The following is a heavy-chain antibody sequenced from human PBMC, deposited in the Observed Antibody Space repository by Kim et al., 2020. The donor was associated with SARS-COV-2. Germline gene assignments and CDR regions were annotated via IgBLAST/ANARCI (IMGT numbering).Heavy chain of an antibody. D-gene: IGHD6-13*01. CDR3: ARGPREQQLVLAFDI. V-gene: IGHV1-46*01. J-gene: IGHJ3*02. Sequence: QKFQGRVTMTRDTSTSTVYMELSSLRSEDTAVYYCARGPREQQLVLAFDIWGQGTMVTVSS.